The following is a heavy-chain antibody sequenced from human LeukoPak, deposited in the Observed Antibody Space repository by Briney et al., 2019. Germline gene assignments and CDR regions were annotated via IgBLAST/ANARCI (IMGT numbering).Heavy chain of an antibody. Sequence: GGSLRLSCAASEFTFSNYAMHWVRQAPGKGLAWAAVISYDGNSKSYANSVKGRFTISRDNSKNTLYLQMNSLRPEDTAVYYCARAMVVVVPAAMWGQGTLVTVSS. V-gene: IGHV3-30-3*01. D-gene: IGHD2-2*01. CDR1: EFTFSNYA. CDR3: ARAMVVVVPAAM. CDR2: ISYDGNSK. J-gene: IGHJ4*02.